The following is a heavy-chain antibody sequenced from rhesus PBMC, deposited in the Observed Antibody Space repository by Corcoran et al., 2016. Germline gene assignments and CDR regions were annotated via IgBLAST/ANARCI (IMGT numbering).Heavy chain of an antibody. J-gene: IGHJ4*01. V-gene: IGHV4-106*01. CDR1: GGSISDDYY. CDR3: ARDQSGTLEVDGYYFDY. CDR2: IYGSSGST. Sequence: QVQLQESGPGLVKPSETLSLTCAVSGGSISDDYYWSWIRQPPGKGLEWIGYIYGSSGSTNYNPSLKNRVTISKDASKTEFSLKLSSVTAADTAVYYCARDQSGTLEVDGYYFDYWGQGVLVTVSS. D-gene: IGHD1-38*01.